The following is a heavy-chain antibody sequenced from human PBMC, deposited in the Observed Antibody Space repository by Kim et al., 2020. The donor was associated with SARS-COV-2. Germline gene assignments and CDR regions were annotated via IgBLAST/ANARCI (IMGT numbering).Heavy chain of an antibody. J-gene: IGHJ4*02. CDR3: AKERSDYGDYANYLDY. CDR1: GFTFDDYA. CDR2: ISWNSGSI. Sequence: GGSLRLSCAASGFTFDDYAMHWVRQAPGKGLEWVSGISWNSGSIGYADSVKGRFTISRDNAKNSLYLQMNSLRAEDTALYYCAKERSDYGDYANYLDYWGQGTLVTVSS. D-gene: IGHD4-17*01. V-gene: IGHV3-9*01.